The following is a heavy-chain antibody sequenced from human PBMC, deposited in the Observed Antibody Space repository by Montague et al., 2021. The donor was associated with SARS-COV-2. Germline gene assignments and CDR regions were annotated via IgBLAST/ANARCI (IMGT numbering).Heavy chain of an antibody. V-gene: IGHV4-4*07. CDR1: GDSITYLY. J-gene: IGHJ4*02. CDR2: VSSSGRT. D-gene: IGHD4-23*01. CDR3: ARDVVTHLGTYDY. Sequence: SETLSLTCTVSGDSITYLYWSWIRQPAGKGLEWIGRVSSSGRTNYNPSXRSRVSMSVDTSKSQFSLKLSSVTAADTAVYYCARDVVTHLGTYDYWGRGTLVTVSS.